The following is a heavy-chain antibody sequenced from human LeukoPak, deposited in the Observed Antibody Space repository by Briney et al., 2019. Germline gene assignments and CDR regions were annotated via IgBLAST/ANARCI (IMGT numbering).Heavy chain of an antibody. CDR1: GFTFSSYS. J-gene: IGHJ4*02. CDR3: ARGARSSGYYYGPLY. CDR2: ISSSSSYV. V-gene: IGHV3-21*01. D-gene: IGHD3-22*01. Sequence: PGGSLRLSCAASGFTFSSYSMNWVRQAPGKGLEWVSSISSSSSYVYYADSVKGRFTISRANAKNSLYLQMNSLRAEDTAVYYCARGARSSGYYYGPLYWGQGTLVTVSS.